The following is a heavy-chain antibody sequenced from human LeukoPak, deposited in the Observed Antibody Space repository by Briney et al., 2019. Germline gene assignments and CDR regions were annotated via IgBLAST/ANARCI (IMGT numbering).Heavy chain of an antibody. CDR2: IKQDGSEK. D-gene: IGHD6-19*01. CDR3: ARGSAGSFDY. Sequence: GGSLRLSCAASGFTFSSYWMNWVRQAPGKGLEWVANIKQDGSEKYSVDSVKGRFTISRDNAKNSQYLQMNSLRADDTAVYYCARGSAGSFDYWGQGTLVTVSS. J-gene: IGHJ4*02. CDR1: GFTFSSYW. V-gene: IGHV3-7*01.